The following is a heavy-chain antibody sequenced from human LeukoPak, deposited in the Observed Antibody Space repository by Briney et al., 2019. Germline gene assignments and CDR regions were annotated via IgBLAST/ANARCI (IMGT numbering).Heavy chain of an antibody. CDR2: IRSKANSYAT. CDR3: ISSSGEKDPDY. J-gene: IGHJ4*02. V-gene: IGHV3-73*01. D-gene: IGHD3-22*01. CDR1: GFTFSGSA. Sequence: GGSLRLSCAASGFTFSGSAVHWVRQASGKGLEWVGRIRSKANSYATAYAASVKGRFTISRDASKNTAYLQMNSLKTEDTAVYYCISSSGEKDPDYWGQGTLVTVSS.